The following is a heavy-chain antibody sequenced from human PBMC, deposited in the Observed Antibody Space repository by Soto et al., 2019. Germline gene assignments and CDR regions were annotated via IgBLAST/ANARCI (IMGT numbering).Heavy chain of an antibody. V-gene: IGHV3-23*01. CDR2: ISGSGAYT. J-gene: IGHJ6*02. CDR3: AKDPVAVDYYYGMDV. Sequence: GGSLRLSCVASGFTFSSYAMSWVRQARGKGLEWVSTISGSGAYTKYEDSVKGRFTISRDNSKNTLFLQMDSLRGDDSAVYYCAKDPVAVDYYYGMDVWGQGTTVTVSS. D-gene: IGHD6-19*01. CDR1: GFTFSSYA.